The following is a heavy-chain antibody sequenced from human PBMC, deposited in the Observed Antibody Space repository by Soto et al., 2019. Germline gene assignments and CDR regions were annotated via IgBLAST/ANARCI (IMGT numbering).Heavy chain of an antibody. CDR3: AIERSSSGGYDY. J-gene: IGHJ4*02. CDR1: GFTFSSYG. V-gene: IGHV3-30*03. Sequence: QVQLVESGGGVVQPGRSLRLSCAASGFTFSSYGMHWVRQAPGKGLEWVAGISYDGSNKYYADAVKGRFTISRDNSKNTLYLQMNSLRAEDTVVYYCAIERSSSGGYDYWGQGTLVTVSS. D-gene: IGHD6-6*01. CDR2: ISYDGSNK.